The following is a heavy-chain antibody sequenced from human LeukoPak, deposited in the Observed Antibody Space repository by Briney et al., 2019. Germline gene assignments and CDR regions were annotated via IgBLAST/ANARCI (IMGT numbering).Heavy chain of an antibody. CDR1: GYNFKGYY. Sequence: ASVKVSCKASGYNFKGYYIYWVRQAPGQGLEWMGWINPNSGGTNYAQKFQGRVTMTRDTSISTAYMELSRLRSDDTAVYYCARDGYSGYDSNWFDPWGQGTLVTVSS. J-gene: IGHJ5*02. D-gene: IGHD5-12*01. V-gene: IGHV1-2*02. CDR2: INPNSGGT. CDR3: ARDGYSGYDSNWFDP.